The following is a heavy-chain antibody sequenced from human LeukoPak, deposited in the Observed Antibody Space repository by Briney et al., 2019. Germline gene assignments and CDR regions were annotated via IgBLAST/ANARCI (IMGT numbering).Heavy chain of an antibody. D-gene: IGHD5-18*01. CDR1: GFTFSSYA. J-gene: IGHJ4*02. CDR2: ISGSGGST. V-gene: IGHV3-23*01. Sequence: PGGPLRLSCAASGFTFSSYAMSWVRQAPGKGLEWVSAISGSGGSTYYADSVKGRFTISRDNSKNTLYLQMNSLRAEDTAVYYCAIPYSYGRPLIDYWGQGTLVTVSS. CDR3: AIPYSYGRPLIDY.